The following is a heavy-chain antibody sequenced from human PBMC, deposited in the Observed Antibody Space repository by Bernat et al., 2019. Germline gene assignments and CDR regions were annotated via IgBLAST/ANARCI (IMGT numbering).Heavy chain of an antibody. CDR1: GGSFSGYY. V-gene: IGHV4-34*01. CDR2: ISHSGST. J-gene: IGHJ1*01. D-gene: IGHD4/OR15-4a*01. CDR3: ATGLKGPWSQH. Sequence: QVQLQQWGAGLLKPSETLSLICAVHGGSFSGYYWTWIRQPPGKGLEWIGEISHSGSTSYNSSLKSRITISVDTSNNQFIPKLTTVTAAATAIDHCATGLKGPWSQHWGQGSLPPVSS.